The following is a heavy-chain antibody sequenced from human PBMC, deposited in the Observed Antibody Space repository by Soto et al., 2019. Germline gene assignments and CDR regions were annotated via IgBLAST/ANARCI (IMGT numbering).Heavy chain of an antibody. J-gene: IGHJ4*02. CDR2: MNPNSGNT. Sequence: QVQLVQSGAEVKKPGASVKVSCKASGYTFTSYDINWVRQATGQGLEWMGWMNPNSGNTGYAQKFQGRVTMTRNTSISTASMELRSLRSDDTAVYSCAIAHRTFGEHPYGGQGTLVTVSS. V-gene: IGHV1-8*01. CDR1: GYTFTSYD. D-gene: IGHD3-10*01. CDR3: AIAHRTFGEHPY.